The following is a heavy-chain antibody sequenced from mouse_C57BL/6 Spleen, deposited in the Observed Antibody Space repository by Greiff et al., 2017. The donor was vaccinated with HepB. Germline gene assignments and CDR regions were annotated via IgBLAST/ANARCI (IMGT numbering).Heavy chain of an antibody. D-gene: IGHD2-3*01. CDR1: GYTFTSYT. Sequence: VQGVESGAELARPGASVKMSCKASGYTFTSYTMHWVKQRPGQGLEWIGYINPSSGYTKYNQKFKDKATLTADKSSSTAYMQLSSLTSEDSAVYYCAREAYDGYLAYWGQGTLVTVSA. V-gene: IGHV1-4*01. CDR3: AREAYDGYLAY. CDR2: INPSSGYT. J-gene: IGHJ3*01.